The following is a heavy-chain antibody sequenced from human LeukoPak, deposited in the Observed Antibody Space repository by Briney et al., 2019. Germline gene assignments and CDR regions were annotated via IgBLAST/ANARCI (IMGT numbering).Heavy chain of an antibody. D-gene: IGHD1-26*01. CDR3: ARSQSQSGSYRYYFTY. J-gene: IGHJ4*02. V-gene: IGHV4-59*02. Sequence: SETLSLTCTVSAGSVTRSYWSWIRQPPGKGLEWLGHIFSSGNTNYNPSLKSRVTMSLDPSKNRFSLKLSPVTAADTAVYYCARSQSQSGSYRYYFTYWGQGTLVTVSS. CDR1: AGSVTRSY. CDR2: IFSSGNT.